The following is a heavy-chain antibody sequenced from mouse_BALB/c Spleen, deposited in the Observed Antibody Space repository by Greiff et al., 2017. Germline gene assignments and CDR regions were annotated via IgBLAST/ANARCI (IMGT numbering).Heavy chain of an antibody. Sequence: VQVVESAAELARPGASVKMSCKASGYTFTSYTMHWVKQRPGQGLEWIGYINPSSGYTEYNQKFKDKTTLTADKSSSTAYMQLSSLTSEDSAVYYCARGGGYYALDVWGAGTTVTVSS. CDR2: INPSSGYT. J-gene: IGHJ1*01. CDR3: ARGGGYYALDV. CDR1: GYTFTSYT. D-gene: IGHD2-3*01. V-gene: IGHV1-4*02.